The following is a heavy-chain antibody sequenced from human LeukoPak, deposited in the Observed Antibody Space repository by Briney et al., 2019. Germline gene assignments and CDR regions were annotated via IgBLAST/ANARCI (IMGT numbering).Heavy chain of an antibody. Sequence: PGDSLRLSCAASGFTFTKYWMTWVRQAPGKGLEWVGNIKQDGSDKNYMDSVKGRFTISRDNTKNSVYLQMSSLRAEDTAVYYCARHVGGDAFDIWGQGTMVTVSS. CDR1: GFTFTKYW. D-gene: IGHD4-23*01. J-gene: IGHJ3*02. CDR3: ARHVGGDAFDI. V-gene: IGHV3-7*01. CDR2: IKQDGSDK.